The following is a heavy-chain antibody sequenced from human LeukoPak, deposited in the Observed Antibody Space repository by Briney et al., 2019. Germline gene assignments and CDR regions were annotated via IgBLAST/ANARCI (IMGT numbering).Heavy chain of an antibody. V-gene: IGHV3-23*01. CDR2: ISGSGGST. Sequence: GGSLRLSCAASGFTFSSYAMSWVRQAPGKGLEWVSAISGSGGSTYYADAVKGVFTISRDNHKHTLSLQKNTQRAEDTAVYYCANECHRVNVLRYFDCPWGQGTQVTVSS. CDR3: ANECHRVNVLRYFDCP. J-gene: IGHJ5*02. D-gene: IGHD3-9*01. CDR1: GFTFSSYA.